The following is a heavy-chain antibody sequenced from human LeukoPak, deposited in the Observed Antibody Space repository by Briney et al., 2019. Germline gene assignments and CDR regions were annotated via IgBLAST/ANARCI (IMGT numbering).Heavy chain of an antibody. J-gene: IGHJ4*02. CDR2: INPSGGST. V-gene: IGHV1-46*01. CDR3: ARGFPPRRNYDSSGYYSYYFDY. D-gene: IGHD3-22*01. CDR1: GYTFTSYY. Sequence: ASVKVSCKASGYTFTSYYMHWVRQAPGQGLEWMGIINPSGGSTSYAQKFQGRVTMTTETSTGTAYIELRSLRSDDTAVYYCARGFPPRRNYDSSGYYSYYFDYWGQGTLVTVSS.